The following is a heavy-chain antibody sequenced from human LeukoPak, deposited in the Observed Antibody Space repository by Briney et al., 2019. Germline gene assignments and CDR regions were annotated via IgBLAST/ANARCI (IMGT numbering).Heavy chain of an antibody. CDR2: TYYRSKWHS. V-gene: IGHV6-1*01. Sequence: SQTLSLTCAISGDSVSSNSAAWNWIRQSPSKGLEWLGRTYYRSKWHSYYAPSVKSRITINPDTSKNQFSLQLKSVTPEDTAVYYCARMVGLVSDFWGQGTLVTVSS. CDR1: GDSVSSNSAA. J-gene: IGHJ4*02. D-gene: IGHD3-10*01. CDR3: ARMVGLVSDF.